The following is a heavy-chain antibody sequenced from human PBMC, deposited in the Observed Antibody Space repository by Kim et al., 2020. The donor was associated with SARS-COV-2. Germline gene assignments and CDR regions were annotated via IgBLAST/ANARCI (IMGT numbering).Heavy chain of an antibody. CDR2: IVSGRGDIR. CDR1: GFTFSDYS. Sequence: GGSLRLSCAASGFTFSDYSINWVRQAPGKGLEWIAYIVSGRGDIRHYAASVEGRFTLSRDNARSTVYLHMDRLRVDDTGVYYCASDMLSWRHLGQGTQVT. CDR3: ASDMLSWRH. J-gene: IGHJ1*01. V-gene: IGHV3-21*01. D-gene: IGHD3-10*02.